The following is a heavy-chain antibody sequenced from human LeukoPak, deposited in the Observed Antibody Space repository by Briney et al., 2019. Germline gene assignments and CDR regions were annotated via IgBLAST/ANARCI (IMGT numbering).Heavy chain of an antibody. J-gene: IGHJ4*02. CDR2: INPNSGGT. D-gene: IGHD3-22*01. CDR3: ARDLTMIVVVLGY. Sequence: GASVKVSCKASGYTFTGYYMHWVRQAPGQGLEWMGWINPNSGGTNYAQKFQGRVTMTRDTSISTAYMELSRLRSDDTAVYYCARDLTMIVVVLGYWGQGTLVIVSS. V-gene: IGHV1-2*02. CDR1: GYTFTGYY.